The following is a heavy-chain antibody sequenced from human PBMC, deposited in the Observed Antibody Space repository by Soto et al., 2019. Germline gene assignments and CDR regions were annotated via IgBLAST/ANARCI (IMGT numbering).Heavy chain of an antibody. J-gene: IGHJ4*02. CDR1: GGTFNTSA. D-gene: IGHD3-10*01. CDR2: ISPMFGAA. CDR3: AREVQVHTPAFVY. Sequence: QVQLVQSGAEMKKPGSSVTVSCQSSGGTFNTSAMHWVRQAPGQGPEWMGDISPMFGAANYAPKFQGRVTITADESTGTAYMRLSSLTSEDTALYCCAREVQVHTPAFVYWGQGTLVTVSS. V-gene: IGHV1-69*19.